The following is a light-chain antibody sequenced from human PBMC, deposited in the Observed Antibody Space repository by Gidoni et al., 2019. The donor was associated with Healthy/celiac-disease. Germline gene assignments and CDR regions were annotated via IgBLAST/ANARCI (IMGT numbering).Light chain of an antibody. CDR2: AAS. CDR1: QGISSY. CDR3: QQRNSYPRA. J-gene: IGKJ4*01. V-gene: IGKV1-9*01. Sequence: DIQLTQSPSFLSASVGDRVTITCRASQGISSYLAWYQQKPGNAPKLLIYAASTLQSGVPSRFSGSGSGTEFTLTISSLQPEDFATYYCQQRNSYPRAFGGGTKVEIK.